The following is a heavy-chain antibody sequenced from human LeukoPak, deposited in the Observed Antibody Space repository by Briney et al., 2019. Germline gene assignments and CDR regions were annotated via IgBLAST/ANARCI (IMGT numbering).Heavy chain of an antibody. CDR2: ISSSGSTI. V-gene: IGHV3-48*03. CDR1: GFTFSSYE. Sequence: PGGSLRPSCAASGFTFSSYEMNWVRQAPGKGLEWVSYISSSGSTIYYADSVKGRFTISRDNSKNTLYLQMNSLRAEDTAVYYCAKDGSSSWYHTDWFDPWGQGTLVTVSS. CDR3: AKDGSSSWYHTDWFDP. D-gene: IGHD6-13*01. J-gene: IGHJ5*02.